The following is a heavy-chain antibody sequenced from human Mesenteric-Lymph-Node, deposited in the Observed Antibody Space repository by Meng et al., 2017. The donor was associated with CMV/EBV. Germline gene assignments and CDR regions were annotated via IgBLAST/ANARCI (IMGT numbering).Heavy chain of an antibody. J-gene: IGHJ5*02. CDR1: GDSVSRNSAA. CDR2: TYYRTKWHN. D-gene: IGHD3-10*01. CDR3: ARDSDADDWFDP. V-gene: IGHV6-1*01. Sequence: SETLSLTCAIFGDSVSRNSAAWNWIRQSPSRGLEWLGRTYYRTKWHNDYAASVKSRITINPDTSKNQFSLQLNSVTPADTAVYYCARDSDADDWFDPWGQGTLVTVSS.